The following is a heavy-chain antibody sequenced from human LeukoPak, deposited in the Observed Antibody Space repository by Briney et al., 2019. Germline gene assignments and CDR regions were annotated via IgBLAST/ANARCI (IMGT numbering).Heavy chain of an antibody. Sequence: PSETLSLTCTVSGVSISNDYWSWIRQPPGKGLEWIGYIDYSGDTNYHPSLKSRVTMSVDTSKNQFSLRLSSVTAADTAVYYCARHAPFQAMQAYYYGSGSYFDYWGQGTLVTVSS. CDR1: GVSISNDY. J-gene: IGHJ4*02. CDR2: IDYSGDT. V-gene: IGHV4-59*08. CDR3: ARHAPFQAMQAYYYGSGSYFDY. D-gene: IGHD3-10*01.